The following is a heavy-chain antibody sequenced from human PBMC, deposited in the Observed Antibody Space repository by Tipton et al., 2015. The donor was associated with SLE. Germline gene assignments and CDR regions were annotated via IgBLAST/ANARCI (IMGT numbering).Heavy chain of an antibody. CDR3: AREHGGYFDI. J-gene: IGHJ2*01. Sequence: QLVQSGAEVKKPGSSVKVSCKPSAGTFSNYGISWVRQAPGQGLEWMGGIIPIFGTTNYAQKLQGGVTITTDESMSTAYMEVSSLKSEDTALYYCAREHGGYFDIWGRGTLVTVSS. CDR1: AGTFSNYG. V-gene: IGHV1-69*05. CDR2: IIPIFGTT.